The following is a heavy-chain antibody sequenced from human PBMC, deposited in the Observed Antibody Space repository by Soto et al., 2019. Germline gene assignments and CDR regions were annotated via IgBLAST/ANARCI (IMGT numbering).Heavy chain of an antibody. V-gene: IGHV4-34*01. J-gene: IGHJ4*02. CDR1: GGSFSGYY. CDR2: INHSGST. D-gene: IGHD3-22*01. Sequence: SETLSLTCAVYGGSFSGYYWSWIRQPPWKGLEWIGEINHSGSTNYNPSLKSRVTISVDTSKNQFSLKLSSVTAADTAVYYCATRSYYYDSSGYSDYFDYWGQGTLVTVSS. CDR3: ATRSYYYDSSGYSDYFDY.